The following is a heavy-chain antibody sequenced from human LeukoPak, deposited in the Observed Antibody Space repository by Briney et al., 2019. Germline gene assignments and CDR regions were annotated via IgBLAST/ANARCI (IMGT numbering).Heavy chain of an antibody. V-gene: IGHV4-39*01. CDR1: GGSISSSSYY. J-gene: IGHJ3*02. Sequence: PSETLSLTCTVSGGSISSSSYYWGWIRQPPGKGLEWIGSIYYSGSTYYNPSLKSRVTISVDTSKNQFSLKLSSVTAADTAVYYCARHGPTYCQKAFDIWGQGTIVTVSS. D-gene: IGHD2-8*02. CDR3: ARHGPTYCQKAFDI. CDR2: IYYSGST.